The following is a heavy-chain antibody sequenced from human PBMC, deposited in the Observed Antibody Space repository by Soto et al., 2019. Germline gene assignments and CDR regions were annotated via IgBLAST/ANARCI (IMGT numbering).Heavy chain of an antibody. CDR2: INPHGGST. CDR1: RDTFTSYY. V-gene: IGHV1-46*01. J-gene: IGHJ6*02. Sequence: AASVKVSCKAPRDTFTSYYINWVRQAPGQGLEWMGVINPHGGSTAYAQKFKGRVTLTRDTSASTVYMEVSSLTSEDTAVYYCASSSLYGMDVWGQGTTVTVSS. CDR3: ASSSLYGMDV.